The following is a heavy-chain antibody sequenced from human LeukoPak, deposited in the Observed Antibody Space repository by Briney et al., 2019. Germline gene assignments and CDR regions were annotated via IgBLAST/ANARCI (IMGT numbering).Heavy chain of an antibody. D-gene: IGHD5-24*01. CDR3: ARDRGDGHNRGILIDY. J-gene: IGHJ4*02. CDR2: INPNSGGT. Sequence: GASVKVSCKASGYTFTGYYMHWVRQAPGQGLEWMGWINPNSGGTNYAQKFQGRVTMTRDTSISTAYMELSRLRSDDTAVYYCARDRGDGHNRGILIDYWGQGTLVTVSS. V-gene: IGHV1-2*02. CDR1: GYTFTGYY.